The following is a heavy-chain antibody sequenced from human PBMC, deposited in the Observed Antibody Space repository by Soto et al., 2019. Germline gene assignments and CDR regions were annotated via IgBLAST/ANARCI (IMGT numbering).Heavy chain of an antibody. CDR1: GGTFSSYT. Sequence: ASVKVSCKASGGTFSSYTISWVRQAPGQGLEWMGWIIPNRGSTNYAQKFQGRVTMTRDTSISTAYMELSRLRSDDTAVYYCAREGYSYGFVDYWGQGTLVTVS. CDR2: IIPNRGST. CDR3: AREGYSYGFVDY. V-gene: IGHV1-2*02. D-gene: IGHD5-18*01. J-gene: IGHJ4*02.